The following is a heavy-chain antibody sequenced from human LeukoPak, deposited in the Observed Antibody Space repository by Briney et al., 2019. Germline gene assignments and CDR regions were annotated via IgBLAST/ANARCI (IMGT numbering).Heavy chain of an antibody. V-gene: IGHV3-23*01. CDR2: ISGSGGST. CDR1: GFTFSSYA. J-gene: IGHJ4*02. D-gene: IGHD1-26*01. CDR3: AKRLGATFSFDY. Sequence: GGSLRLSCAASGFTFSSYAMSWVRQAPGKGLEWVSAISGSGGSTYYADSVKGRSTISRDNSKNTLYLQMNSLRAEDTAVYYCAKRLGATFSFDYWGQGTLVTVSS.